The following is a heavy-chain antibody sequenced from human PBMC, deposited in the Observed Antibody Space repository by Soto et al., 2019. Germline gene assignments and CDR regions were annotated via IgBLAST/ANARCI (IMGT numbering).Heavy chain of an antibody. CDR3: ARDLTMVRGVIDY. J-gene: IGHJ4*02. V-gene: IGHV4-59*01. CDR2: IYYSGGT. CDR1: GGSISSYY. Sequence: PSETLSLTCTVSGGSISSYYWSWIRQPPGKGLEWIGYIYYSGGTNYNPSLKSRVTISVDTSKNQFSLKLSSVTAADTAVYYCARDLTMVRGVIDYWGQGTLVTVSS. D-gene: IGHD3-10*01.